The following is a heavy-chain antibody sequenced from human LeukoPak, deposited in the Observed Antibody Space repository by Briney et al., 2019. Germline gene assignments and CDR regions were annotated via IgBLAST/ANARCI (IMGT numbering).Heavy chain of an antibody. CDR2: IYGSGNT. CDR1: GASISSWY. D-gene: IGHD6-19*01. J-gene: IGHJ4*02. V-gene: IGHV4-59*01. Sequence: PSETLSLTCTVSGASISSWYWSWIRQPPGKGLEWVGYIYGSGNTNYNPSLKSRVTMSIDTSKNQFSLMLTSVTAADTATYYCARETSLAGFASGLGFNYWGQGILVTVSS. CDR3: ARETSLAGFASGLGFNY.